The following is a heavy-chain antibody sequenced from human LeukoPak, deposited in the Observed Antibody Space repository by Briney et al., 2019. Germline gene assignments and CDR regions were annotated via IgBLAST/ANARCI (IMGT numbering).Heavy chain of an antibody. CDR2: ISSSSSSYI. CDR1: GFTFSSYS. Sequence: PGGSLRLSCAASGFTFSSYSMNWVRQAPGKGLEWVSSISSSSSSYIYYADSVKGRFTISRDNAKNSLYLQMNSLRAEDTAVYYCARGGSYSISFDYWGQGTLVTVSS. CDR3: ARGGSYSISFDY. D-gene: IGHD3-10*01. J-gene: IGHJ4*02. V-gene: IGHV3-21*01.